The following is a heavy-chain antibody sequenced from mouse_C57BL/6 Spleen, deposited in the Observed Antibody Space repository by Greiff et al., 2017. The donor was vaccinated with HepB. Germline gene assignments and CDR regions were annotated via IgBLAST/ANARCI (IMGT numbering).Heavy chain of an antibody. CDR2: IYPGDGDT. D-gene: IGHD2-5*01. Sequence: QVQLQQSGPELVKPGASVKISCKASGYAFSSSWMNWVKQRPGKGLEWIGRIYPGDGDTNYNGKFKGKATLTADKSSSTAYMQLSSLTSEDPAVYFCARGYSNYLDYWGQGTTLTVSS. J-gene: IGHJ2*01. V-gene: IGHV1-82*01. CDR3: ARGYSNYLDY. CDR1: GYAFSSSW.